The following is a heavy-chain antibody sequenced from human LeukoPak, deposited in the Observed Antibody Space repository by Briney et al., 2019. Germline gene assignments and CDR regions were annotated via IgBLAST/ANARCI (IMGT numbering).Heavy chain of an antibody. CDR2: IIPIFGTA. V-gene: IGHV1-69*06. D-gene: IGHD3-10*01. CDR3: ARDHAKGSGSYGPNWFDP. J-gene: IGHJ5*02. Sequence: SVKVSCKASGGTFSSYAISWVRQAPGQGLEWMGGIIPIFGTANYAQKFQGRVTITADKSTSTAYMELSSLRSEDTAVYYCARDHAKGSGSYGPNWFDPWGQGTLVTVSS. CDR1: GGTFSSYA.